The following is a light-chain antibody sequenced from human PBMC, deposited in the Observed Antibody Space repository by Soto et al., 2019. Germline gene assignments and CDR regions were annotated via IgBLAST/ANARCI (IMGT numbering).Light chain of an antibody. Sequence: QSVFTKQHSVSAAPGQKVTISCSGTSSNFGNNYVSWYQQLPGKAPQLLISDDVKRPSGIPDRFSGSKSGTSATLDITGLQSGYEADYYCGIWDSSLSAGIFGGGTKLTVL. CDR3: GIWDSSLSAGI. CDR2: DDV. J-gene: IGLJ2*01. CDR1: SSNFGNNY. V-gene: IGLV1-51*01.